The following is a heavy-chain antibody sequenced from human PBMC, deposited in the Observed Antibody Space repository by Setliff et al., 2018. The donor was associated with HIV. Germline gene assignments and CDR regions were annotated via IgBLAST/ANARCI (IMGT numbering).Heavy chain of an antibody. D-gene: IGHD3-22*01. CDR1: GLTFSSYA. J-gene: IGHJ4*02. V-gene: IGHV3-23*01. CDR3: AKDLVYYDSSGDLDY. Sequence: RLSCAASGLTFSSYAMSWVRQAPGKGLEWVSSISGSGGSPYYADSVKGRFTISRDNSKNTLYLQMNSLRAEDTAVYYCAKDLVYYDSSGDLDYWGQGTLFTVSS. CDR2: ISGSGGSP.